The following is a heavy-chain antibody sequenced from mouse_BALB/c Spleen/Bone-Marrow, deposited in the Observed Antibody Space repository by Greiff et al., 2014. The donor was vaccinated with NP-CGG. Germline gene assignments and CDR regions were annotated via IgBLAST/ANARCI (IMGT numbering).Heavy chain of an antibody. J-gene: IGHJ2*01. V-gene: IGHV14-3*02. CDR3: ARTDY. CDR2: IDPANGNT. CDR1: GFNIKDAY. Sequence: EVKVEESGAELVKPGASVKLSCTASGFNIKDAYMHWVKQRPEQGLEWIGRIDPANGNTKYDPKFQGKATITAHTSSNTAYLQLSSLTSEDTAVYYCARTDYWGQGTTLTVSS.